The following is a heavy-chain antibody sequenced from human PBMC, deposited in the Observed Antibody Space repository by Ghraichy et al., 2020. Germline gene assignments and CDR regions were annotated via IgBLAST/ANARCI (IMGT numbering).Heavy chain of an antibody. J-gene: IGHJ4*02. CDR3: AKSPAYYYDSSGYYWPSY. CDR2: ISGSGGST. D-gene: IGHD3-22*01. Sequence: GGSLRLSCAASGFTFSSYAMSWVRQAPGKGLEWVSAISGSGGSTYYADSVKGRFTISRDNSKNTLYLQMNSLRAEDTAVYYCAKSPAYYYDSSGYYWPSYWGQGTLVTVSS. CDR1: GFTFSSYA. V-gene: IGHV3-23*01.